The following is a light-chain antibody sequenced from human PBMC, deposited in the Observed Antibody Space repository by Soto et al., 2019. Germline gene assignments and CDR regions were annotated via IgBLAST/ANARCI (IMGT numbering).Light chain of an antibody. V-gene: IGKV1-5*01. CDR3: QQYNSFST. Sequence: DIQMTQSPSTLSASVGERVTITCRASQSISTWLAWYQQKVGKAPKLLIYDASTLESGVPSRFSGSGSGTDFTLTISSLQPDDFATYYCQQYNSFSTFGQGTKVDIK. J-gene: IGKJ1*01. CDR2: DAS. CDR1: QSISTW.